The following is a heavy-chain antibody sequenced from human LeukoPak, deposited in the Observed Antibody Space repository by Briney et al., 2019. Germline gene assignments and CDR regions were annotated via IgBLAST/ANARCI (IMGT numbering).Heavy chain of an antibody. CDR2: IRGSGGST. CDR3: AKVNLGYDIWGGLYYFDY. J-gene: IGHJ4*02. D-gene: IGHD3-3*01. CDR1: GFTFTSYA. Sequence: GGSLRLSCAASGFTFTSYAMSWVRQAPGQGLEWVSAIRGSGGSTDYADIVQGRFTISRDNSKNTLYLQMTSLGAEDTAVYYCAKVNLGYDIWGGLYYFDYWGQGTLVTVSS. V-gene: IGHV3-23*01.